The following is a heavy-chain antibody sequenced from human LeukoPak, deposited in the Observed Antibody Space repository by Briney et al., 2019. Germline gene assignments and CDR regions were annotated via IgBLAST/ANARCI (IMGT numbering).Heavy chain of an antibody. D-gene: IGHD3-3*01. CDR1: GFTLSSYW. CDR3: ARTDFWSGYHRGYFDC. CDR2: IKQDGSDK. J-gene: IGHJ4*02. Sequence: GGSLRLSCAASGFTLSSYWMTWVRQAPGKGLEWVAKIKQDGSDKYYVDSVKGRFTISRDNAKNSLYLRMNSLRAEDTAVYYCARTDFWSGYHRGYFDCWGQGTLVTVSS. V-gene: IGHV3-7*05.